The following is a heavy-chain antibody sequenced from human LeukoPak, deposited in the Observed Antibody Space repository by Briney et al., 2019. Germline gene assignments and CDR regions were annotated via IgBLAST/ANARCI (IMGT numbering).Heavy chain of an antibody. CDR1: GFTFSTYG. D-gene: IGHD2-2*01. V-gene: IGHV3-33*01. Sequence: GGSLRLSCAVSGFTFSTYGMHWVRQAPGKGLEWVAVVWYDGSNKYYADSVKGRFTISRDNSKNTLYLEMNSLRAEDTAVYYCARCTASCYANAFDVWGQGTLLTVSS. CDR3: ARCTASCYANAFDV. J-gene: IGHJ3*01. CDR2: VWYDGSNK.